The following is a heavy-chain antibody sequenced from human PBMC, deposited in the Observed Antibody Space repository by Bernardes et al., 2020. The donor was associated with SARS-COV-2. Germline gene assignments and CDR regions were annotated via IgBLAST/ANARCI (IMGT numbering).Heavy chain of an antibody. CDR1: GGSISSGGYY. V-gene: IGHV4-31*03. D-gene: IGHD3-10*01. J-gene: IGHJ4*02. CDR3: ARKEGYGSGRDGVFGFDY. Sequence: SETLSLTCTVSGGSISSGGYYWSWIRQHPGKGLEWIGYIYYSGSTYYNPSLKSRVTISVDTSKNQFSLKLSSVTAADTAVYYCARKEGYGSGRDGVFGFDYWGQGTLVTVSS. CDR2: IYYSGST.